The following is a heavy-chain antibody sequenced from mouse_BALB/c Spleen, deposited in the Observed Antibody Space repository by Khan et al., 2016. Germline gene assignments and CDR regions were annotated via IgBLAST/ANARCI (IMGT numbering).Heavy chain of an antibody. V-gene: IGHV3-2*02. CDR1: DYSITSDYA. CDR3: ARYYYGSSYWYFDV. CDR2: ISYSGST. Sequence: EVQLQESGPGLVKPSQSLSLTCTVTDYSITSDYAWNWIRQFPGNKLEWMGYISYSGSTSYNPSLKSRISITRDTSKHQFFLQLNSVTTEDTATYYCARYYYGSSYWYFDVWGAGTTVTVSS. J-gene: IGHJ1*01. D-gene: IGHD1-1*01.